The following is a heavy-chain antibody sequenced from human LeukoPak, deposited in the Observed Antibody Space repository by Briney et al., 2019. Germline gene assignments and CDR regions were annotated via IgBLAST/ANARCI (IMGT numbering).Heavy chain of an antibody. V-gene: IGHV1-18*01. J-gene: IGHJ6*03. CDR1: GYTFTSYG. Sequence: ASVKVSCKASGYTFTSYGISWVRQAPGQGLEWMGWISAYNGNTNYAQKLQGRVTMTTDTSTSTAYMELRSLRSDDTAVYYCARDSMITFGGTHYMDVWGKGTTVTVSS. D-gene: IGHD3-16*01. CDR2: ISAYNGNT. CDR3: ARDSMITFGGTHYMDV.